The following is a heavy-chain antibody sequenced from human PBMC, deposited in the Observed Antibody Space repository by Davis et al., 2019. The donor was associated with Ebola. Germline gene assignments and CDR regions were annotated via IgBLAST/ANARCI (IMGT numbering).Heavy chain of an antibody. J-gene: IGHJ4*02. D-gene: IGHD6-19*01. CDR2: ISYDGSNK. V-gene: IGHV3-30*03. Sequence: GGSLRLSCAASGFTFSSYGMHWVRQAPGKGLEWVAVISYDGSNKYYADSVKGRFTISRDNSKNTLYLQMNSLRAEDTAVYYCAGPSSSGRTTDYWGQGALVTVSS. CDR3: AGPSSSGRTTDY. CDR1: GFTFSSYG.